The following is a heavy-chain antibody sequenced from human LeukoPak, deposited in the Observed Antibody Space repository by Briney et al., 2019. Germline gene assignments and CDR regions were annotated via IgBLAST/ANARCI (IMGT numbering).Heavy chain of an antibody. CDR3: ARTPWYFDSSGYSGVDY. V-gene: IGHV3-21*01. CDR2: ISSSGSYI. J-gene: IGHJ4*02. Sequence: GGSLRLSCAASGFIFSSYGMHWVRQAPGKGLEWVSSISSSGSYISYADSLRGRFTISRDNAKNSLYLQMNSLRAEDTAVYYCARTPWYFDSSGYSGVDYWGQGILVTVSS. D-gene: IGHD3-22*01. CDR1: GFIFSSYG.